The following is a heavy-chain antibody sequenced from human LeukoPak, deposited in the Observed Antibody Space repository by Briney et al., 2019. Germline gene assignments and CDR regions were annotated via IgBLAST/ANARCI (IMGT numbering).Heavy chain of an antibody. CDR2: IRYDGSNK. CDR1: GFTFSSYG. J-gene: IGHJ5*02. CDR3: AKGSRGSRAWFDP. Sequence: GGSLRLSCAASGFTFSSYGMHWVRQAPGKGLEWVAFIRYDGSNKYYADSVKGRFTISRDNSKNTLYLQMNSLRAEDTAVYYCAKGSRGSRAWFDPWGQGTLVTVSS. D-gene: IGHD3-10*01. V-gene: IGHV3-30*02.